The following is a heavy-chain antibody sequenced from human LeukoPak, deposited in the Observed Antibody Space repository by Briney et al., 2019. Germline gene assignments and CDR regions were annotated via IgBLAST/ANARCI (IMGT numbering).Heavy chain of an antibody. Sequence: GGSLRLFCAASGFTFSTCGTHWVRQAPGKGLEWVAVIRSDGRSEYYADSVKGRFIISRDNSKNTLYLQMNSLRAEDTAVYYCARYCSGGTCYVGLIWGQGTLVTVSS. D-gene: IGHD2-15*01. J-gene: IGHJ4*02. V-gene: IGHV3-33*01. CDR3: ARYCSGGTCYVGLI. CDR1: GFTFSTCG. CDR2: IRSDGRSE.